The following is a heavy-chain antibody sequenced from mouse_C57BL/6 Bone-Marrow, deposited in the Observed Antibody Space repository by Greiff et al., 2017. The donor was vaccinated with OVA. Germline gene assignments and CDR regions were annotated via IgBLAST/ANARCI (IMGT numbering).Heavy chain of an antibody. Sequence: VQLQQSGAELVKPGASVKLSCTASGFTITDYYMHWVKQRPEQGLEWIGRIDPEDGETKYAPKFQGKAPITADTSSNTAYLQLSSLTSEDTAVYYCALYGNSYWYFDFWGTGTTVTVSS. CDR3: ALYGNSYWYFDF. D-gene: IGHD1-1*01. CDR2: IDPEDGET. CDR1: GFTITDYY. J-gene: IGHJ1*03. V-gene: IGHV14-2*01.